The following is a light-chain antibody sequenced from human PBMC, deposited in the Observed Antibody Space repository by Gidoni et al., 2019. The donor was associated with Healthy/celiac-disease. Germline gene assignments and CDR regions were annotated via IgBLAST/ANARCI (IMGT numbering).Light chain of an antibody. J-gene: IGKJ2*01. CDR3: HQSSSLLYT. V-gene: IGKV6-21*01. CDR1: QSIGSN. CDR2: YAS. Sequence: IVLIQSPDFQSVPPKEKVTITCRASQSIGSNLNWYQQKPDQSPKLLIKYASQSFPGVPSRFSGSGSGTDFTLTINSLEAEDAATYYCHQSSSLLYTFGQGTKLEIK.